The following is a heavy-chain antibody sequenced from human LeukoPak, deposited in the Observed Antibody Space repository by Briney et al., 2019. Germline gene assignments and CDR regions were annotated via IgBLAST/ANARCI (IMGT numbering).Heavy chain of an antibody. J-gene: IGHJ4*02. CDR1: GGSISGTNW. Sequence: KASETLSLPCGVSGGSISGTNWWSWVRQPPGQGLEWIGEISLAGQTNYNPSLNGRVTMSLDKSSNQLSLHLTSVTAADTATYFCSRESGPFCPFGYWGQGTLVIVSS. CDR2: ISLAGQT. V-gene: IGHV4/OR15-8*02. D-gene: IGHD1-26*01. CDR3: SRESGPFCPFGY.